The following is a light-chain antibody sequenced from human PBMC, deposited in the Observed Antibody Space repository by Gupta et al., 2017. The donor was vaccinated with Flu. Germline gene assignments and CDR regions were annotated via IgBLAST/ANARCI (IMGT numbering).Light chain of an antibody. CDR3: QKYGTSTGT. CDR1: QSVSSSN. J-gene: IGKJ1*01. CDR2: GAS. V-gene: IGKV3-20*01. Sequence: DIVLTQSPGTLSLSPGDRATCSCRASQSVSSSNLGWYQQKPGQAPRLLIYGASKMATGIPDRFSGSGSETYFTLSSHRREPEDFSVYDCQKYGTSTGTCGQGTNVEIK.